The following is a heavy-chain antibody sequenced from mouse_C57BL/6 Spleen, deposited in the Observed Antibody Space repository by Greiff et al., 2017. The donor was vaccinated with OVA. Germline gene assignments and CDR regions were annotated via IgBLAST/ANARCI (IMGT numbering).Heavy chain of an antibody. J-gene: IGHJ2*01. Sequence: EVQLVESEGGLVQPGSSMKLSCTASGFTFSDYYMAWVRQVPEKGLEWVANINYDGSSTYYLDSLKSRFIISRDNAKNILYLQMSSLKSEDTATYYCARSTVVAPFDYWGQGTTLTGSS. CDR3: ARSTVVAPFDY. CDR1: GFTFSDYY. D-gene: IGHD1-1*01. V-gene: IGHV5-16*01. CDR2: INYDGSST.